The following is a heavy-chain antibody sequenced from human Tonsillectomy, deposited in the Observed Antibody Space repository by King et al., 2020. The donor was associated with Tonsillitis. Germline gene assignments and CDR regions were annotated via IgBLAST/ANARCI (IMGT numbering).Heavy chain of an antibody. D-gene: IGHD2-2*01. CDR2: IYPGDSNT. CDR1: GYSFTNSW. V-gene: IGHV5-51*01. J-gene: IGHJ4*02. Sequence: VQLVESGAEVKKPGESLKISCKGFGYSFTNSWIGWVRQMPGKGLEGMVIIYPGDSNTRYSPSFQGQVTMSADKSISTAYLQWSRRKASDTAIYYCARGYCFNPRCYAPFYRGGRETLVTVAS. CDR3: ARGYCFNPRCYAPFYR.